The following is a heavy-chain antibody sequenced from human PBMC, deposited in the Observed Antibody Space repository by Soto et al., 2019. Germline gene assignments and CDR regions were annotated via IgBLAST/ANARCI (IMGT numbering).Heavy chain of an antibody. CDR3: ARGGLTDYFDY. J-gene: IGHJ4*02. CDR1: GFTFSSYG. CDR2: IWYDGSNK. D-gene: IGHD2-21*02. V-gene: IGHV3-33*01. Sequence: VGSLRLSCAASGFTFSSYGMHWVRQAPGKGLEWVAVIWYDGSNKYYADSVKGRFTISRDNSKNTLYLQMNSLRAEDTAVYYCARGGLTDYFDYWGQGTLVTVSS.